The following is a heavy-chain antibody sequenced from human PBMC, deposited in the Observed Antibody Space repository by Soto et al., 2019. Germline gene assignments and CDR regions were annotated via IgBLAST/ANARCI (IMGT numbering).Heavy chain of an antibody. J-gene: IGHJ4*02. CDR3: ARGSPRMGALPTY. V-gene: IGHV1-2*02. Sequence: ASVKVSCKASGYTFTGYYIHWVRQAPGQGLEWMGWINPKSGDTNYAQKFQGRVSMTRDTSITAAYMEVSRLKSDDTAVYYCARGSPRMGALPTYWGQGTLVTVSS. CDR1: GYTFTGYY. D-gene: IGHD1-26*01. CDR2: INPKSGDT.